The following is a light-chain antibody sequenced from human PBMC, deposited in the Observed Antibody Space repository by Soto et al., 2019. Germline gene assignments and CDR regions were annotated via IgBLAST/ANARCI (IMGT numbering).Light chain of an antibody. Sequence: EIVMTQSPATLSVSPGERATLSCRASQSVSGNLAWYQQKPGQAPRLLIYGASTRATGIPARFSGSGSGTEFTLTISSLQSEDFAVYYCQQCGSLPGTFGQGTKVESK. CDR1: QSVSGN. CDR2: GAS. V-gene: IGKV3-15*01. J-gene: IGKJ1*01. CDR3: QQCGSLPGT.